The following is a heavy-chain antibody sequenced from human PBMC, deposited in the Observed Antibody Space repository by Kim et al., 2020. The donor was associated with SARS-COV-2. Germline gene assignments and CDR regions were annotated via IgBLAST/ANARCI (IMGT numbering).Heavy chain of an antibody. V-gene: IGHV3-23*01. CDR3: AKRVSSSTRSLYYFDY. D-gene: IGHD2-2*01. Sequence: SVRGRFTISRDNSKNTLYVQMNSLRAEDTAVYYCAKRVSSSTRSLYYFDYWGQGTLVTVSS. J-gene: IGHJ4*02.